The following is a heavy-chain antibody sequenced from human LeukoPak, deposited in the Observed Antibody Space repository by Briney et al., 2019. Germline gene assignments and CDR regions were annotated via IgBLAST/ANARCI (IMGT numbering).Heavy chain of an antibody. CDR1: AYSLTDHY. V-gene: IGHV1-2*02. Sequence: ASVKVSCKASAYSLTDHYVHWVRQAPGEGLEWMGWISPNTGGTIYAQKFQGRVTMTRDTSIITAYMELSKLRSDDTAFYYWAREVGSGTFDIWGQGTMVTVSS. J-gene: IGHJ3*02. CDR3: AREVGSGTFDI. CDR2: ISPNTGGT. D-gene: IGHD6-25*01.